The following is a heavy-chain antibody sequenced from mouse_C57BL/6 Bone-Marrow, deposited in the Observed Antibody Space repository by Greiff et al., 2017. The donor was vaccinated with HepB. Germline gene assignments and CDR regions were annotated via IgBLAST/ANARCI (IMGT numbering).Heavy chain of an antibody. V-gene: IGHV1-80*01. CDR3: ARWPSDYYGSSLDY. J-gene: IGHJ2*01. CDR2: IYPGDGDT. Sequence: VQLQQSGAELVKPGASVKISCKASGYAFSSYWMNWVKQRPGKGLEWIGQIYPGDGDTNYNGKFKGKATLTADKSSSTAYMQLSSLTSEDSAVYFCARWPSDYYGSSLDYGGQGTTLTVSS. CDR1: GYAFSSYW. D-gene: IGHD1-1*01.